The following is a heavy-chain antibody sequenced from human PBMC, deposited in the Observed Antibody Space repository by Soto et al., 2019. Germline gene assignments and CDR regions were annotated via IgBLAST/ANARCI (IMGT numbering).Heavy chain of an antibody. CDR1: GFNFYSHG. D-gene: IGHD2-15*01. CDR3: AKDLSGVTVIDATQGFDS. J-gene: IGHJ4*02. CDR2: ISYDGSNK. Sequence: QVQLVESGGRVVQPGRSLRLSCATSGFNFYSHGMHWVRQSPGKGLEWVAVISYDGSNKYYMESVKGRFTISRDNSKNTLSMQMNSLRAEDKGVYYCAKDLSGVTVIDATQGFDSWGQGTLVTVSS. V-gene: IGHV3-30*18.